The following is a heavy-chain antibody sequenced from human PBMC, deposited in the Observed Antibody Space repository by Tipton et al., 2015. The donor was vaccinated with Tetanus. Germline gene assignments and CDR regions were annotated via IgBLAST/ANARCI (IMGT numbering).Heavy chain of an antibody. CDR2: IFHSGST. CDR3: ARRSYCSSSRCFDAFDL. V-gene: IGHV4-59*01. J-gene: IGHJ3*01. Sequence: LRLSCTVSGGSMSNNYWSWIRQPPGKGLEWIAYIFHSGSTNYSPSLKSRVAISMDTSKNQISLKLSSVTAADTAVYYCARRSYCSSSRCFDAFDLWGRGTMVTVSS. CDR1: GGSMSNNY. D-gene: IGHD2-2*01.